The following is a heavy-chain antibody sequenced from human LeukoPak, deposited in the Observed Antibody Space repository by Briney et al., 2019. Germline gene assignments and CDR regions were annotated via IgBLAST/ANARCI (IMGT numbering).Heavy chain of an antibody. V-gene: IGHV3-23*01. CDR3: AKDQSAYTEYYFDY. D-gene: IGHD3-16*01. CDR1: GFTFDDYA. CDR2: ISGSGGST. J-gene: IGHJ4*02. Sequence: PGGSLRLSCAASGFTFDDYAMHWVRQAPGKGLEWVSAISGSGGSTYYADSVKGRFTISRDNSKNTLYLQMNSLRAEDTAVYYCAKDQSAYTEYYFDYWGQGTLVTVSS.